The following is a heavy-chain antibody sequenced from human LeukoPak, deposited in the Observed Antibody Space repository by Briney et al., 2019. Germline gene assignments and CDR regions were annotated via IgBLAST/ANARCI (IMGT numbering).Heavy chain of an antibody. D-gene: IGHD1-26*01. V-gene: IGHV3-11*04. CDR3: AVSVGATSEWFDP. Sequence: GGSLRLSCAASGFTFSDYYMSWIRQAPGKGLEWFSYISSSGSTIYYADSLKGRFTISRDNAKNSLYLQMNSLRADDTAVYYCAVSVGATSEWFDPWGQGTLVTVSS. CDR2: ISSSGSTI. J-gene: IGHJ5*02. CDR1: GFTFSDYY.